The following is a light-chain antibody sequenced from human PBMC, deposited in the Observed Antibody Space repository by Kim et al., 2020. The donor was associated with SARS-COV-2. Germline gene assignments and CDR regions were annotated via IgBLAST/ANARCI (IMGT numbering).Light chain of an antibody. V-gene: IGKV3-15*01. J-gene: IGKJ4*01. CDR1: QSVSSN. Sequence: PGGRATLSCRASQSVSSNLAWYQQKPGQAPRLLIYGASTRATGIPARFSGSGSGTEFTLTISSLQSEDFAVYYCQQYNNWPPRETFGGGTKVDIK. CDR2: GAS. CDR3: QQYNNWPPRET.